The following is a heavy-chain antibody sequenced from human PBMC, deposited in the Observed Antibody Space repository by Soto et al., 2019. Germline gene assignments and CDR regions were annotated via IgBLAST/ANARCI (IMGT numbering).Heavy chain of an antibody. CDR3: ARGVSVGVDY. D-gene: IGHD1-26*01. CDR1: GYSFTSLD. J-gene: IGHJ4*02. V-gene: IGHV1-8*01. CDR2: MQPSTGRT. Sequence: QVQLVQSGAEVREPGASVKVSCKASGYSFTSLDINWVRQTAGQGLEWMGWMQPSTGRTGYAQKFQGRVTMTRDTSIHTAYMELTTLTSDDTAFYYCARGVSVGVDYWGQGTLVTVSS.